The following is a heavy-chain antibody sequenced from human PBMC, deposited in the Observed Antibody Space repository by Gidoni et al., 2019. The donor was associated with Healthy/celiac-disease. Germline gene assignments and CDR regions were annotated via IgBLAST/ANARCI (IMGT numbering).Heavy chain of an antibody. D-gene: IGHD3-22*01. Sequence: QVQLQESGPGLVKPSQTLSLTCTVSGGSISSGGYYWSWIRQHPGKGLEWIGYIYYSGSTYYNPSLKSRVTISVDTSKNQFSLKLSSVTAADTAVYYCASRKQFDSSGYYQAGFDYWGQGTLVTVSS. CDR3: ASRKQFDSSGYYQAGFDY. J-gene: IGHJ4*02. CDR1: GGSISSGGYY. V-gene: IGHV4-31*03. CDR2: IYYSGST.